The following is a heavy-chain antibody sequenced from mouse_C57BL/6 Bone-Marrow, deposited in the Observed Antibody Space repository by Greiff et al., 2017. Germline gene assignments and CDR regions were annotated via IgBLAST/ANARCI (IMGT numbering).Heavy chain of an antibody. D-gene: IGHD2-4*01. Sequence: VKLQQPGAELVMPGASVKLSCKASGYTFTSYWMHWVKQRPGQGLEWIGEIDPSDSYTNYNQQFKGKSTLTVDKSSSTAYMQLSSLTSEDSAVYYCARGLYYDYDEVDYWGQGTTLTVSS. V-gene: IGHV1-69*01. CDR3: ARGLYYDYDEVDY. CDR2: IDPSDSYT. J-gene: IGHJ2*01. CDR1: GYTFTSYW.